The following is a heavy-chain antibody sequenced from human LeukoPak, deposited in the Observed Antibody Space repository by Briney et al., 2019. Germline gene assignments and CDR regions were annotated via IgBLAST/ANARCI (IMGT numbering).Heavy chain of an antibody. CDR1: GFTFSSYS. J-gene: IGHJ4*02. CDR3: ARDPGSIAVAGFIAY. V-gene: IGHV3-21*01. Sequence: GGSLRLSCAASGFTFSSYSMNWVRQAPGKGLEWVSSISSSSSYIYYADSVKGRFTISRDNAKNSLYLQMNTLRAEDTAVYYCARDPGSIAVAGFIAYWSQASLVTVHS. D-gene: IGHD6-19*01. CDR2: ISSSSSYI.